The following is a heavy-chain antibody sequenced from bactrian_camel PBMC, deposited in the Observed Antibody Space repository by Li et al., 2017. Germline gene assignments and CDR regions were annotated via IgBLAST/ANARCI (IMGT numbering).Heavy chain of an antibody. D-gene: IGHD1*01. CDR1: GYTYLLDC. V-gene: IGHV3S53*01. CDR3: AAGFLCYRTLDAKSFAN. J-gene: IGHJ4*01. CDR2: IGSDRQT. Sequence: HVQLVESGGGSVQAGGSLRLSCAASGYTYLLDCMGWFRQAPGKEREAIATIGSDRQTTYTDSVKGRFTISQDNEKNTLFLEMNNLEPEDTATYYCAAGFLCYRTLDAKSFANWGQGTQVTV.